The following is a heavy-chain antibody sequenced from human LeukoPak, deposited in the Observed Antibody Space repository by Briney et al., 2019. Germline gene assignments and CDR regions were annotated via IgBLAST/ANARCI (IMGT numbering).Heavy chain of an antibody. CDR3: AKVGHTLYYYYCYMDV. Sequence: GSLRLSCAASGFTFSSYAMSWVRQAPGKGLEWVSAISGSGGSTYYADSVKGRFTISRDNSKNTLYLQMNSLRAEDTAVYYCAKVGHTLYYYYCYMDVWGKGTTVTVSS. CDR1: GFTFSSYA. CDR2: ISGSGGST. V-gene: IGHV3-23*01. J-gene: IGHJ6*03.